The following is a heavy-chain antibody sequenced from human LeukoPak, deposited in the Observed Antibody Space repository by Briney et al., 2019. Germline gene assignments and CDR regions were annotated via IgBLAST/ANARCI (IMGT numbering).Heavy chain of an antibody. V-gene: IGHV1-69*13. D-gene: IGHD3-10*01. Sequence: SVKVSCNASGGTFSSYAISWVRQAPGQGLEWMGGIIPIFGTANYAQKFQGRVTITADESTSTAYMELSSLRSEDTAVYYCAREYYYGSGSGLDYWGQGTLVTVSS. CDR2: IIPIFGTA. J-gene: IGHJ4*02. CDR3: AREYYYGSGSGLDY. CDR1: GGTFSSYA.